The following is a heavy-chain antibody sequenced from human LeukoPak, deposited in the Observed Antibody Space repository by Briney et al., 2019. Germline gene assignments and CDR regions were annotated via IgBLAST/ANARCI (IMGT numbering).Heavy chain of an antibody. D-gene: IGHD3-10*01. CDR1: GFTFSSYA. Sequence: GRSLRLSCAASGFTFSSYAMHWVRQAPGKGLEWVAVISYDGSNKYYADSVKGRFTISRDNSKNTLYLQMNSLRAEDTAVYYCARVFTMVRGVYDYWGQGTLVTVSS. J-gene: IGHJ4*02. CDR3: ARVFTMVRGVYDY. CDR2: ISYDGSNK. V-gene: IGHV3-30-3*01.